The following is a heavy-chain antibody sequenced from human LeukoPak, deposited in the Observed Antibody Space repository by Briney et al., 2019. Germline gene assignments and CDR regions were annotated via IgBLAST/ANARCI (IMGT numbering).Heavy chain of an antibody. V-gene: IGHV3-15*01. CDR1: GFSFSDAF. CDR3: TTSGYNWYHFDN. J-gene: IGHJ4*02. Sequence: SGGSLRLSCAASGFSFSDAFMSWVRQAPGKGLEWVGRIKSKTDDGTTDYAAPVKGRFTISRDDSKSTLYLQMNSLQTEGTAVYYCTTSGYNWYHFDNWGQGTLVTVSS. CDR2: IKSKTDDGTT. D-gene: IGHD5-24*01.